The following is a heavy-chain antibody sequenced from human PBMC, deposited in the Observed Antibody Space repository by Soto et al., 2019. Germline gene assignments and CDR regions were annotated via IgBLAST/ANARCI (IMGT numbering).Heavy chain of an antibody. CDR1: GGSISSYY. CDR2: IFYSGST. Sequence: SETLSLTCTVSGGSISSYYWSWIRQPPGKGLEWIGNIFYSGSTNYNPSLKSRVTISIDTSKNQFSLNLTSVTAADTAVYYCARDGSGSRNWYFDLWGRGTLVTVSS. CDR3: ARDGSGSRNWYFDL. J-gene: IGHJ2*01. D-gene: IGHD3-22*01. V-gene: IGHV4-59*01.